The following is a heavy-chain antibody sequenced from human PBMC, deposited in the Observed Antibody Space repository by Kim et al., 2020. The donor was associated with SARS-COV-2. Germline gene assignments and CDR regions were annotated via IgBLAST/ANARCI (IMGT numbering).Heavy chain of an antibody. V-gene: IGHV3-30*03. CDR1: RFTFSSYG. J-gene: IGHJ4*02. CDR3: AGVVAGPDY. CDR2: ISSDGSNK. D-gene: IGHD6-19*01. Sequence: GGSLRLSCAASRFTFSSYGMHWVRQAPGKGLEWVAVISSDGSNKYHADSVKGRFTISRDNSKNTLYLQMNSLRVEDTAVYYCAGVVAGPDYWGQGTLVTVSS.